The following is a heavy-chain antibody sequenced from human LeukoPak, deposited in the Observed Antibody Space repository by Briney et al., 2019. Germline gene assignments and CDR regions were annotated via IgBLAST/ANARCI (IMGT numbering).Heavy chain of an antibody. D-gene: IGHD2-21*01. V-gene: IGHV4-34*01. CDR1: GGSFSGYY. CDR2: INHSGST. CDR3: ARATGDDAFDI. J-gene: IGHJ3*02. Sequence: SETLSLTCAVYGGSFSGYYWSWIRQPPGKGLEWIGEINHSGSTNYNPSLKSRVTISVDTSKNQLSLKLSSVTAADTAVYYCARATGDDAFDIWGQGTMVTVSS.